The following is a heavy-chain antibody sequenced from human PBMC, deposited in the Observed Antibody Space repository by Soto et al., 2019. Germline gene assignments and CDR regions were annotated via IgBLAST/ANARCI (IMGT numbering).Heavy chain of an antibody. CDR2: IIAYNCNT. CDR3: ARVITLTKQVLGGYHYGMDV. V-gene: IGHV1-18*01. J-gene: IGHJ6*02. Sequence: SXKVSFRASGGTXTNYAIHVVRQAPGQGLEWMGWIIAYNCNTNYAQKLQGIVTMTTNTSTRTAYMEVRNLISYDKSVYYCARVITLTKQVLGGYHYGMDVWGQGTTGTVS. CDR1: GGTXTNYA. D-gene: IGHD3-16*01.